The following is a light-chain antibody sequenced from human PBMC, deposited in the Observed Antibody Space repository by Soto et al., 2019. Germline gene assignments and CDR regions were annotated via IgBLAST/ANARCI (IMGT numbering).Light chain of an antibody. CDR1: QRLLHSNGNNF. Sequence: EIVMTQSPPSLTVTPGEPASTSCRSSQRLLHSNGNNFLDWYLQKPGQSPQLLIYLGFNRASGVPDRVSGSGAGTDFTLKISRVEAEDVGVYYCMQALQTPYTFGQGTKLEIK. CDR2: LGF. J-gene: IGKJ2*01. V-gene: IGKV2-28*01. CDR3: MQALQTPYT.